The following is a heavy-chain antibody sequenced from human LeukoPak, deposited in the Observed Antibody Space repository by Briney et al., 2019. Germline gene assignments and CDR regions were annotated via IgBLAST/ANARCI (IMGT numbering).Heavy chain of an antibody. Sequence: PGGSLRLSCAASGFTFSSYAMSWVRQAPGTGLEWEAAISGSNNNTYYTDSVKGRFTISRDNSKNTVYLQMNSLRAEDTALYYCAKGGRTYSLYYFDYWGQGTLVTVSS. CDR1: GFTFSSYA. V-gene: IGHV3-23*01. CDR2: ISGSNNNT. D-gene: IGHD5-18*01. CDR3: AKGGRTYSLYYFDY. J-gene: IGHJ4*02.